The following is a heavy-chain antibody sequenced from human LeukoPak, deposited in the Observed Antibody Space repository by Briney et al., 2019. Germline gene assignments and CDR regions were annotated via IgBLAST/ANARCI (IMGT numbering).Heavy chain of an antibody. J-gene: IGHJ4*02. D-gene: IGHD6-25*01. V-gene: IGHV4-59*12. CDR1: GGSISSYY. Sequence: SETLSLTCTVSGGSISSYYWSWIRQPPGKGLEWIGYIYYSGSTNYNPSLKSRVTISVDTSKNQFSLRLNSVTAADTAVYYCARDLSSSARVVDYWGQGTLVTVSS. CDR2: IYYSGST. CDR3: ARDLSSSARVVDY.